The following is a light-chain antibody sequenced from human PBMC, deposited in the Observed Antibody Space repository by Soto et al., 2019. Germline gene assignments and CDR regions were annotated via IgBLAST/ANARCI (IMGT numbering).Light chain of an antibody. V-gene: IGLV2-14*01. J-gene: IGLJ1*01. CDR3: SSYTTGNTHV. Sequence: QSVLTQPASVSGYPGQSITISCTGRSSDVGGYNYVSWYQQHPGKAPKFMIYEFSRRPSGDSSRCSGTKSGNTTSLTVSGLQAEDEADYYCSSYTTGNTHVFGTGTKVTVL. CDR2: EFS. CDR1: SSDVGGYNY.